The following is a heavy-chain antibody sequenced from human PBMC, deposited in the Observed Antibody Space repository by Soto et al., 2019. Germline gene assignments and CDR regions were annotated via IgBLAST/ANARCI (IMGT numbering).Heavy chain of an antibody. J-gene: IGHJ4*02. D-gene: IGHD3-22*01. Sequence: KTSETLSLTCTVSGGSISSYYWSWIRQPAGKGLEWIGRIYTSGSTNYNPSLKSRVTMSVDTSKNQFSLKLSSVTAAATAVYYCARDGLEGGYYDIFEYWGQGTLDTVSS. CDR3: ARDGLEGGYYDIFEY. V-gene: IGHV4-4*07. CDR1: GGSISSYY. CDR2: IYTSGST.